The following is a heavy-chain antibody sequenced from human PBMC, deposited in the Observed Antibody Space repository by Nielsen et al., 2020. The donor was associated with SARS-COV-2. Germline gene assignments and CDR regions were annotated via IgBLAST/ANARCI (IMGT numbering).Heavy chain of an antibody. CDR1: GFTFSSYG. D-gene: IGHD1-26*01. V-gene: IGHV3-30*18. CDR2: ISYDGSNK. J-gene: IGHJ4*02. Sequence: GGSLRLSCAASGFTFSSYGMHWVRQAPGKGLEWVAVISYDGSNKYYADSVKGRFTISRDNSKNTLYLHMNSLRAEDTAVYYCAKDRGSLIVGATIGYFDSWGQGTLVTVSS. CDR3: AKDRGSLIVGATIGYFDS.